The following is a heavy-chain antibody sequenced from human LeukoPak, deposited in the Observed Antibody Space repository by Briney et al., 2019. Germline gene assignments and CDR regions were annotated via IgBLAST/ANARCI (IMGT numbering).Heavy chain of an antibody. V-gene: IGHV3-74*01. D-gene: IGHD2-21*01. CDR3: ARGYSVRGDY. CDR1: GFTFSSYA. Sequence: PGGSLRLSCAASGFTFSSYAMSWVRQVPGKGLVWVSRIHSDGTSTNYADSVKGRFTISRDNAKNTLYLQMNSLRVEDTAVYYCARGYSVRGDYWGQGTLVTVSS. J-gene: IGHJ4*02. CDR2: IHSDGTST.